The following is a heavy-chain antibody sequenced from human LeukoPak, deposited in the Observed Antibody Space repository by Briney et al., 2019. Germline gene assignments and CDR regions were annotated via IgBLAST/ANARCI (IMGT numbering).Heavy chain of an antibody. Sequence: PSETLSLTCAVSGYSISSGYYWGWIRQPPGKGLEWIGSIYHSGSTYYNPSLKSRVTISVDTSKNQFSLKLSSVTAADTAVYYCVRSRDIVVVPAAAFDYWGQGTLVTVSS. CDR3: VRSRDIVVVPAAAFDY. D-gene: IGHD2-2*01. CDR1: GYSISSGYY. V-gene: IGHV4-38-2*01. CDR2: IYHSGST. J-gene: IGHJ4*02.